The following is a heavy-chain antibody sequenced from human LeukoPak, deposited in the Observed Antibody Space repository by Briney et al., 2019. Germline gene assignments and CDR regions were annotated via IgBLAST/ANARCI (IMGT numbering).Heavy chain of an antibody. CDR1: GGTFSSYA. J-gene: IGHJ4*02. D-gene: IGHD3-10*01. CDR3: ARGLVTMVRGVISPDLDY. CDR2: INPSGGST. V-gene: IGHV1-46*01. Sequence: RRASVKVSCKASGGTFSSYAISWVRQAPGQGLEWMGIINPSGGSTSYAQKFQGRVTMTRDTSTSTVYMELSSLRSEDTAVYYCARGLVTMVRGVISPDLDYWGQGTLVTVSS.